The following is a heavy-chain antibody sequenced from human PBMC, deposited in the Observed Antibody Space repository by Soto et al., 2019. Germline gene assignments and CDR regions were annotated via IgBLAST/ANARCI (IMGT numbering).Heavy chain of an antibody. Sequence: ASVKVSCKASGYTFTSYDINWVRQATGQGLEWMGWMNPNSGNTGYAQKFQGRVTITRDTSASTAYMELRSLRSDDTAVYYCARESSSSCHDYWGQGTLVTVS. D-gene: IGHD6-13*01. CDR1: GYTFTSYD. CDR2: MNPNSGNT. J-gene: IGHJ4*02. V-gene: IGHV1-8*01. CDR3: ARESSSSCHDY.